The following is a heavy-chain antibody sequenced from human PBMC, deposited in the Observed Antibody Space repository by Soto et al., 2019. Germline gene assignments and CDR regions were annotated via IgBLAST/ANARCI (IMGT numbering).Heavy chain of an antibody. CDR1: GFTLSDHY. D-gene: IGHD2-21*02. J-gene: IGHJ6*02. CDR3: ASLGVGDWANYYYYYGMDV. Sequence: EVQLVESGGALVQPGGSLRLSCAGSGFTLSDHYIDWVRQAPGKGLEWVGRSRDKAQGYSTAYAASVKGRFTTSRDESKNSVYLQMNSLKTEDTAVYYCASLGVGDWANYYYYYGMDVWGQGTTVTVSS. CDR2: SRDKAQGYST. V-gene: IGHV3-72*01.